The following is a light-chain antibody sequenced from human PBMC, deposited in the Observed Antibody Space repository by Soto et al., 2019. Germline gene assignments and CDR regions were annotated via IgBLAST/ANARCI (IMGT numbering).Light chain of an antibody. CDR3: QHYGSSAYT. Sequence: EIVLTQSPGTLSLSPGERATLSCRASQSVRSKYLAWYQQKPGQAPRLLIYGASSRATGIPDRFSGSGSGTDFPLTISRLETEDFAVYYCQHYGSSAYTFGQGTTLEIK. CDR1: QSVRSKY. J-gene: IGKJ2*01. V-gene: IGKV3-20*01. CDR2: GAS.